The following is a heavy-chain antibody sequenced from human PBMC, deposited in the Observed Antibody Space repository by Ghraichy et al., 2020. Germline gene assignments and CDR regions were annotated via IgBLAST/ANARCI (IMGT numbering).Heavy chain of an antibody. V-gene: IGHV1-3*01. J-gene: IGHJ4*02. Sequence: ASVKVSCKASGYTFTSYAMHWVRQAPGQRLEWMGWINAGNGNTKYSQKFQGRVTITRDTSASTAYMELSSLRSEDTAVYYCASGPPDTYYYDSSGYGLDYWGQGTLVTVSS. CDR1: GYTFTSYA. CDR3: ASGPPDTYYYDSSGYGLDY. D-gene: IGHD3-22*01. CDR2: INAGNGNT.